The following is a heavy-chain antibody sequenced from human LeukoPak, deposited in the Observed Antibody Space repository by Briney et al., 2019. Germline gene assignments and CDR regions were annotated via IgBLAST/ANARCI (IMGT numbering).Heavy chain of an antibody. V-gene: IGHV4-39*01. Sequence: SETLSLICTVSVGPISRSSYYWGCIRSPPRSCHVLPRSIYYSRNTYYNPSLKSRVSISVDTSKNQFSLKLSSVTAADTAVYYCARHEVATISYFDYWGQGTLVTVSS. CDR2: IYYSRNT. CDR3: ARHEVATISYFDY. CDR1: VGPISRSSYY. J-gene: IGHJ4*02. D-gene: IGHD5-24*01.